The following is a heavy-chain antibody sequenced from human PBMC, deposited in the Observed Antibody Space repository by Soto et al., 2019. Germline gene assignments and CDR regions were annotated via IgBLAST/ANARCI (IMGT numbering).Heavy chain of an antibody. V-gene: IGHV3-30*18. CDR3: AKDLEGIAAAGYYYYCGMDV. CDR2: ISYDGSNK. J-gene: IGHJ6*02. CDR1: GFTFSSYG. D-gene: IGHD6-13*01. Sequence: GGSLRLSCAASGFTFSSYGMHWVRQAPGKGLEWVAVISYDGSNKYYADSVKGRFTISRDNSKNTLYLQMNSLRAEDTAVYYCAKDLEGIAAAGYYYYCGMDVWGQGTMVTVSS.